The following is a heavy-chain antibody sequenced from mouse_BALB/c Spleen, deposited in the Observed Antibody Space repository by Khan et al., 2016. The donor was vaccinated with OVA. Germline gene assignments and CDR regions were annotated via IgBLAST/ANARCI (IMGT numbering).Heavy chain of an antibody. V-gene: IGHV3-2*02. J-gene: IGHJ2*01. CDR1: GYSITSDYA. D-gene: IGHD1-1*01. CDR2: ITYSGST. CDR3: ARDYGSSYLFFDY. Sequence: EVQLQELGPGLVKPSQSLSLTCTVTGYSITSDYAWNWIRQFPGNKLEWMAYITYSGSTGYNPSLKSRISITRDTSKNQFFLQLNSVTTEDTATYYCARDYGSSYLFFDYWGQGTTLTVSS.